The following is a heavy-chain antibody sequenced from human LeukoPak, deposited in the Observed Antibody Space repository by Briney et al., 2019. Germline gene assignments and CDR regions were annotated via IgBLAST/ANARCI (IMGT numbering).Heavy chain of an antibody. Sequence: PGRSLRLSCAASGFTFSSYGMHWVRQAPGKGLEWVADIWYDGSNKYYADSVKGRFTISRDNSKNTLYLQMNSLRAEDTAVYYCARDHFAWVTTGAFDIWGQGTMVTVSS. V-gene: IGHV3-33*08. CDR2: IWYDGSNK. J-gene: IGHJ3*02. CDR1: GFTFSSYG. D-gene: IGHD3-22*01. CDR3: ARDHFAWVTTGAFDI.